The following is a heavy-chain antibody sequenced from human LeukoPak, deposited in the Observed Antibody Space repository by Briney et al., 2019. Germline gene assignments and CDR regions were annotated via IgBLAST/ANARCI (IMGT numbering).Heavy chain of an antibody. Sequence: TGGSLRLSCAASGFTFSGSAMHWVRQASGKGLEWVGRIRSKANSYATAYAASVKGRFAISRDDSKNTAYLQMNSLKTEDTAVYYCTRPYGGNYDYWGQGTLVTVSS. CDR3: TRPYGGNYDY. CDR2: IRSKANSYAT. V-gene: IGHV3-73*01. D-gene: IGHD4-23*01. J-gene: IGHJ4*02. CDR1: GFTFSGSA.